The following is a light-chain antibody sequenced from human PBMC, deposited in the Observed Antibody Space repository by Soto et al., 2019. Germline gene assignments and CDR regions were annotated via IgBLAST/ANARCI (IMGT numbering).Light chain of an antibody. CDR3: CSHAGTYTLV. CDR2: EGT. V-gene: IGLV2-23*01. Sequence: QSVLTQPASVSGSPGQSLTISCTGSSTDVGNSKFVSWYQLHPGQAPKLMISEGTKRPSGTSNRFSGSYSGNTASLTISGLQTEDEADYYCCSHAGTYTLVFGGGTKLTVL. J-gene: IGLJ3*02. CDR1: STDVGNSKF.